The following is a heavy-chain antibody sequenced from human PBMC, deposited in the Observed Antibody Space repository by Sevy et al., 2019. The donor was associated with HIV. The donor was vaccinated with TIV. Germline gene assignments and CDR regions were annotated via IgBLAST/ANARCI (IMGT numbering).Heavy chain of an antibody. CDR1: GYTFTGYY. D-gene: IGHD4-17*01. V-gene: IGHV1-2*02. CDR2: INPNSGGT. Sequence: ASVKVSCKASGYTFTGYYMHWVRQAPGQGLEWMGWINPNSGGTNYAQTFQGRVTMTRDTSISTAYMELSRLRSDDTAVYYCARDGAGTVNDNWFDPWGQGTLVTVSS. CDR3: ARDGAGTVNDNWFDP. J-gene: IGHJ5*02.